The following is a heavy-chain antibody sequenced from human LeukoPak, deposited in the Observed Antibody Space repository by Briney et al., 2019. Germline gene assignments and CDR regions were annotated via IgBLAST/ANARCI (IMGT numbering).Heavy chain of an antibody. CDR3: AGGYCSGGSCYAFDI. V-gene: IGHV3-7*04. Sequence: GGSLRLSCAASEFTFSNYWMSWVRQAPGKGLEWVANIKQDGSEKYYLDSVKGRFTISRDNAKQSLYLQMNSLRAEDMAVYYCAGGYCSGGSCYAFDIWGQGTMVTVSS. J-gene: IGHJ3*02. D-gene: IGHD2-15*01. CDR2: IKQDGSEK. CDR1: EFTFSNYW.